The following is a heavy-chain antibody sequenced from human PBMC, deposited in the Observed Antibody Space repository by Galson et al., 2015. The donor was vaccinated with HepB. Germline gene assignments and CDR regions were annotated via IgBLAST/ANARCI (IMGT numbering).Heavy chain of an antibody. D-gene: IGHD2-21*01. Sequence: SLRLSCAASGFTFSSYGMHWVRQAPGKGLEWVAVIWYDGSNKYYADSVKGRFTISRDNSKNTLYLQMNSLRAEDTAVCYCARDLGGDHETENNYFDYWGQGTLVTVSS. CDR2: IWYDGSNK. J-gene: IGHJ4*02. V-gene: IGHV3-33*01. CDR1: GFTFSSYG. CDR3: ARDLGGDHETENNYFDY.